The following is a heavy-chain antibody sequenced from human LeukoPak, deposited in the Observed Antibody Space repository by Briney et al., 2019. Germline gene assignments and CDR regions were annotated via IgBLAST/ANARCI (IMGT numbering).Heavy chain of an antibody. CDR1: GGTFSSYA. D-gene: IGHD1-14*01. Sequence: ASVKVSCKASGGTFSSYAISWVRQAPGQGLEWMGWISAYNGNTNYAQKLQGRVTMTTDTSTSTAYMELRSLRSDDTAVYYCSLWPQPGDAFDIWGQGTMVTVSS. J-gene: IGHJ3*02. CDR3: SLWPQPGDAFDI. V-gene: IGHV1-18*01. CDR2: ISAYNGNT.